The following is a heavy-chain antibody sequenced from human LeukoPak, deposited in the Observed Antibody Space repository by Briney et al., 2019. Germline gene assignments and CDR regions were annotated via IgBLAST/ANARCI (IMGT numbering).Heavy chain of an antibody. CDR1: GFTFNNYA. CDR3: ATFCSGGDCYSFAP. Sequence: PGGSLRLSCAASGFTFNNYAMTWVRQAPGKGLEWVSTIIGSGGSTDYADSVKGRFTISRDNSKDTLFQQMDSLRVEDTAVYYCATFCSGGDCYSFAPWGQGTLVTVSS. V-gene: IGHV3-23*01. CDR2: IIGSGGST. D-gene: IGHD2-15*01. J-gene: IGHJ5*02.